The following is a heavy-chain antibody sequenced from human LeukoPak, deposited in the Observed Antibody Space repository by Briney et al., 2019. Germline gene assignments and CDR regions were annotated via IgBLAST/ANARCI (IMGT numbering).Heavy chain of an antibody. CDR1: GGSISSYY. D-gene: IGHD3-16*02. CDR2: IYYSGST. CDR3: ARWFGGVIN. V-gene: IGHV4-59*01. J-gene: IGHJ4*02. Sequence: PSETLSLTCTVSGGSISSYYWSWIRQPPGKGLEWIGYIYYSGSTDYNPSLKSRVTIPVDTSKNQFSLKLSSVTAADTAVYYCARWFGGVINWGQGTLVTVSS.